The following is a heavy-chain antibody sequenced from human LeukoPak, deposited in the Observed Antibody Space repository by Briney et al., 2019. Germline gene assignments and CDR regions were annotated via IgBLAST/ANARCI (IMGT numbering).Heavy chain of an antibody. CDR2: LSGSGSTT. CDR3: AKLQLWRYFDY. Sequence: GGSLRLSCAASGFSFSSNGMSWVRQAPGKGLEWVSALSGSGSTTYYADSVKGRFTISRDNSKNTLYLQMNSLSAEDTAVYYCAKLQLWRYFDYWGQGTLVTVSS. V-gene: IGHV3-23*01. J-gene: IGHJ4*02. CDR1: GFSFSSNG. D-gene: IGHD5-18*01.